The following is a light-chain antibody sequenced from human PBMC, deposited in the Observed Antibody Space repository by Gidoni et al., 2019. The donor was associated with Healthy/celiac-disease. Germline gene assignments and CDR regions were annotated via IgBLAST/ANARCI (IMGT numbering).Light chain of an antibody. CDR1: QSVSSY. CDR3: QQRSNWPPGKA. CDR2: DAS. Sequence: EIVLTQSPATLCLSPGERATLSCRASQSVSSYLAWYQQKPGQAPRLLIYDASNRATGIPARFSGSESGTDFTLTISNLEPEDFAVYYCQQRSNWPPGKAFXPXTKVDIK. J-gene: IGKJ3*01. V-gene: IGKV3-11*01.